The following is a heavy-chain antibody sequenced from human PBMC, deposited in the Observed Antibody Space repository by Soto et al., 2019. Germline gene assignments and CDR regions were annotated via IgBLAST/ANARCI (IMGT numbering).Heavy chain of an antibody. Sequence: QVQLVQSGAEVKKPGASLKVSCKASGYTCTSYDINWVRQATGQGLEGMGWMNPNSGNTGYAQKFQGRVTMTRNTSISAAYMELSSLRSEDTAVYYCARGGTWWLVSWFDPWGQGALVTVSS. V-gene: IGHV1-8*01. D-gene: IGHD6-19*01. CDR3: ARGGTWWLVSWFDP. J-gene: IGHJ5*02. CDR2: MNPNSGNT. CDR1: GYTCTSYD.